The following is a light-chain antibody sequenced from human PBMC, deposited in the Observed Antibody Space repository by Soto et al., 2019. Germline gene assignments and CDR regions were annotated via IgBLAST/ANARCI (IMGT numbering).Light chain of an antibody. CDR1: QSVSSN. V-gene: IGKV3-15*01. J-gene: IGKJ4*01. Sequence: EKVMTQSPATLSVSPGERATLSCRASQSVSSNLAWYQQKPGQAPRLLIYGASTRATGIPARFSGSGSGTEFTLTISSLQSEDFAVYYCQQYNNWPPLTVGGGTKVDIK. CDR3: QQYNNWPPLT. CDR2: GAS.